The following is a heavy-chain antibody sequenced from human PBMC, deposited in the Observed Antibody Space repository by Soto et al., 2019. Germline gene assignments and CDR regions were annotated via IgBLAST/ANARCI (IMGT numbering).Heavy chain of an antibody. CDR1: GGSISSSVYY. CDR2: ISYSGST. D-gene: IGHD5-18*01. J-gene: IGHJ4*02. Sequence: PSETLSLTCTVSGGSISSSVYYWGWIRQPPGKGLEWIGNISYSGSTNYNPSLKSRVTISVDTSKNQFSLDLSSVTAADTAVYYCARGYIYGYYFDYWGQGALVTVSS. V-gene: IGHV4-39*07. CDR3: ARGYIYGYYFDY.